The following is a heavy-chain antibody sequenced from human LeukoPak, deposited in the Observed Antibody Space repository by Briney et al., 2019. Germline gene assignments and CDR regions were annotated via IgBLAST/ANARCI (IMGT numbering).Heavy chain of an antibody. CDR1: GYTFTGYY. V-gene: IGHV1-18*04. J-gene: IGHJ4*02. CDR3: ARGRPAAPRDY. CDR2: ISAYNGNT. D-gene: IGHD2-15*01. Sequence: ASVKVSCKASGYTFTGYYMHWVRQAPGQGLEWMGWISAYNGNTNYAQKLQGRVTMTTDTSTSTAYMELRSLRSDDTAVYYCARGRPAAPRDYWGQGTLVTVSS.